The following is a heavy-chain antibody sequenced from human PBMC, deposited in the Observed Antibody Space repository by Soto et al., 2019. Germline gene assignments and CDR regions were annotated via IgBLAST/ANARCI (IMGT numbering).Heavy chain of an antibody. CDR2: ISSTTNYI. V-gene: IGHV3-21*01. Sequence: GGSLRLSCAASGFTFTRYSMNWVRQAPGKGLEWVSSISSTTNYIYYADSMKGRFTVSRDNAKNSVYLDMNSLSAEDTAVYYCARESEDLTSNFDYWGQGTLVTVS. CDR3: ARESEDLTSNFDY. J-gene: IGHJ4*02. CDR1: GFTFTRYS.